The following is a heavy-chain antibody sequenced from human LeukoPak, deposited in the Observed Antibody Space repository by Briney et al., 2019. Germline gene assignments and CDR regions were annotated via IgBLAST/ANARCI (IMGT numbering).Heavy chain of an antibody. CDR3: ARDSFGELGY. Sequence: GGPLRLSCAASGFTVSSNYMSWVRQAPGKGLEWVSVIYSGGSTYYADSVKGRFTISRDNSKNTLYLQMNSLRAEDTAVYYCARDSFGELGYWGQGTLVTVSS. CDR1: GFTVSSNY. CDR2: IYSGGST. D-gene: IGHD3-10*01. V-gene: IGHV3-66*01. J-gene: IGHJ4*02.